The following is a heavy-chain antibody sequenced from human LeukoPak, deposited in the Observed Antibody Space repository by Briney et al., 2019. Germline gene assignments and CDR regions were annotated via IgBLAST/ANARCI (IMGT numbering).Heavy chain of an antibody. J-gene: IGHJ4*02. Sequence: PGGSLRLSCAASGFTFSSYSMDWVRQAPGKGLEWVSSISGSSSYIYYADSVKGRFTISRDNAKNSLYLQMNSLRAEDTAVYYCARDDRYSSSSSDFDYWGQGTLVTVSP. D-gene: IGHD6-6*01. CDR3: ARDDRYSSSSSDFDY. V-gene: IGHV3-21*01. CDR1: GFTFSSYS. CDR2: ISGSSSYI.